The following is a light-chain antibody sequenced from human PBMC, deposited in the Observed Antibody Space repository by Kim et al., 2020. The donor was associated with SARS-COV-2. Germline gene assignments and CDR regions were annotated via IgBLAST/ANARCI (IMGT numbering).Light chain of an antibody. CDR3: QVWDSSSDHVV. J-gene: IGLJ2*01. CDR2: DHN. V-gene: IGLV3-21*03. CDR1: NIGSKS. Sequence: SYELTQPTSVSVAPGKTATVTCGGNNIGSKSAHWYQQKPGQAPLLVVYDHNHRPSGIPERFSGSISGNTATLTITRVEAGDEATYYCQVWDSSSDHVVFGGGTQLTVL.